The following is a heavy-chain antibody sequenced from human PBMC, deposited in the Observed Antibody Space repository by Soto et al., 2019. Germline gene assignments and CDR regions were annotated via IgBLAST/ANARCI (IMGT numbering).Heavy chain of an antibody. J-gene: IGHJ6*02. D-gene: IGHD1-1*01. CDR3: ARDFLGVEHPFYNNMDV. CDR1: GFTFDDHA. CDR2: ISWNSANI. Sequence: DVQLVESGGGLVQPGRSLRLSCAASGFTFDDHAMHWVRQVPGKGLEWVSAISWNSANIGYADSVKGRFTISRDNAKSSLYLQMNSLRPEDTALYYRARDFLGVEHPFYNNMDVCGQGTTVTVSS. V-gene: IGHV3-9*01.